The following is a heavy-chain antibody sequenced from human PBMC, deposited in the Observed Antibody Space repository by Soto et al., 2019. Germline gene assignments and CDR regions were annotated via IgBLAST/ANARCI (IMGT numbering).Heavy chain of an antibody. V-gene: IGHV4-59*01. J-gene: IGHJ4*02. CDR1: GGTISNYY. CDR3: TRVGGYYGDYPNFDY. D-gene: IGHD4-17*01. Sequence: SATLSLTCTVSGGTISNYYWSWIRQPPGKGLEWMGYMYYSGSTKYNPSLKSRVTISVGTSKNQFFLKLNSVTAADTAVYYCTRVGGYYGDYPNFDYWGQGTLVTVSS. CDR2: MYYSGST.